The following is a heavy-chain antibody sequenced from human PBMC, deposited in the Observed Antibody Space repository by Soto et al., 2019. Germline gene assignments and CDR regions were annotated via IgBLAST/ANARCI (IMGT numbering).Heavy chain of an antibody. V-gene: IGHV3-30*18. CDR1: GFTFSSYG. D-gene: IGHD3-3*01. Sequence: GGSLSLSCAASGFTFSSYGMHWVRQAPGKGLEWVAIISYDGSNKYYADSVKGRFTISIYNSKNTLYLQTNSHRADDTPVYYCAKGYYDFWSGSMGPFDPWGQGTLVTVSS. CDR2: ISYDGSNK. CDR3: AKGYYDFWSGSMGPFDP. J-gene: IGHJ5*02.